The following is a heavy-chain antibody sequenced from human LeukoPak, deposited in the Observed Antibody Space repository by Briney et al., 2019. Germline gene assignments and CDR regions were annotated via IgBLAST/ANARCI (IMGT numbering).Heavy chain of an antibody. Sequence: PSQTLSLTCTVSGGSISSGDYYWSWIRQPPGKGLEWIGYIYYSGSTYYNPSLKSRVTISVDTSKNQFSLKLSSVTAADTAVYYCARDRITIFGGAGDYYYMDVWGKGTTVTVSS. CDR1: GGSISSGDYY. V-gene: IGHV4-30-4*08. CDR3: ARDRITIFGGAGDYYYMDV. D-gene: IGHD3-3*01. J-gene: IGHJ6*03. CDR2: IYYSGST.